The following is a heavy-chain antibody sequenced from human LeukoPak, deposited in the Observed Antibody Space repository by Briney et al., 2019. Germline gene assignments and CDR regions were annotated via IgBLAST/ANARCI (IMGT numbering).Heavy chain of an antibody. V-gene: IGHV4-59*12. CDR3: ARGLAPTSGYYEGGYYYFDS. Sequence: PSEALSLTCTVSGGSISNYYWSWIRQPPGKGLEWIGYIYGSGSTHYNPSLKSRVTMSVDTSKNQFFLELTSVTAADTAVYYCARGLAPTSGYYEGGYYYFDSWGQGILVTVSS. CDR1: GGSISNYY. J-gene: IGHJ4*02. CDR2: IYGSGST. D-gene: IGHD3-22*01.